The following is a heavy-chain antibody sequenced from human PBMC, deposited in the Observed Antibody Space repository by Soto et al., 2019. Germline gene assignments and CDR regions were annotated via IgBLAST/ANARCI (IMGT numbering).Heavy chain of an antibody. Sequence: GGSLRLSCAASGFTFSSYAMSWVRQAPGKGLEWVSAISGSGGSTYYADSVKGRFTISRDNSKNTLYLQMNSLRAEDTAVYYCAKDSYYDFWSGYGNDAFDIWGQGTMVTVSS. CDR1: GFTFSSYA. CDR2: ISGSGGST. CDR3: AKDSYYDFWSGYGNDAFDI. J-gene: IGHJ3*02. V-gene: IGHV3-23*01. D-gene: IGHD3-3*01.